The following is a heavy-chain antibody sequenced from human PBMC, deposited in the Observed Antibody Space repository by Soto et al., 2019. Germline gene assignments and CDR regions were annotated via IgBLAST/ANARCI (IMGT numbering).Heavy chain of an antibody. J-gene: IGHJ4*02. V-gene: IGHV1-46*03. Sequence: QVQLVQSGAEVKKPGASVKVSCKASGYTFTSYYMHWVRQAPGQGLEWMGIMNPNGGGTTYAQNFQGRVTVTRDMSTRTVYMELSRLISEDTAVDYCTRGFNRPFLRLDYWGQGTLVTVSS. CDR3: TRGFNRPFLRLDY. CDR2: MNPNGGGT. CDR1: GYTFTSYY.